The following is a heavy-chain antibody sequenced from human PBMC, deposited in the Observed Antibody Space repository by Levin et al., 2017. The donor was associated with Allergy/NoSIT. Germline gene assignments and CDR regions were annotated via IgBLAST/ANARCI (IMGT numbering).Heavy chain of an antibody. CDR2: IYWDADK. Sequence: SGPTLVKPTQTLTLTCTFSGFSLSTSGVGVGWIRQPPGKALEWLALIYWDADKRYSPSVKSRLTITKDTSKNQVVLTMTNMDPVDTGTYYCAHRQGGGGRSGWYFQHWGQGTLVTVSS. CDR3: AHRQGGGGRSGWYFQH. D-gene: IGHD6-19*01. V-gene: IGHV2-5*02. J-gene: IGHJ1*01. CDR1: GFSLSTSGVG.